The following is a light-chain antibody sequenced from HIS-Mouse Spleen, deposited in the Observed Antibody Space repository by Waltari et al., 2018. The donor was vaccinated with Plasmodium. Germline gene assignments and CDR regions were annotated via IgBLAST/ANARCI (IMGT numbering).Light chain of an antibody. Sequence: QSALTQPASVSGSPGQSITISCTGTSSDVGSYNLVSWYTQHPSKAPKLMIYEGTKRPSGVSNRFSGSTSGNTASLTISGLQAEDEADYYCCSYAGSSTHVVFGGGTKLTVL. CDR2: EGT. CDR1: SSDVGSYNL. J-gene: IGLJ2*01. CDR3: CSYAGSSTHVV. V-gene: IGLV2-23*01.